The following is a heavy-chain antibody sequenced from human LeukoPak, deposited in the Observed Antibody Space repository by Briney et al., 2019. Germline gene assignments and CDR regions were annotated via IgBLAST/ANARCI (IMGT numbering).Heavy chain of an antibody. CDR3: ASYGYYYDRSGPYNWFDP. D-gene: IGHD3-22*01. J-gene: IGHJ5*02. CDR2: IYYSGST. Sequence: PSQTLSLTCTVSGGSISSGGYYWSWIRQHPGKGLEWIGYIYYSGSTYYNPSLKSRVTISVDTSKNQFSLKLSSVTAADTAVYYCASYGYYYDRSGPYNWFDPWGQGTLVTVSS. CDR1: GGSISSGGYY. V-gene: IGHV4-31*03.